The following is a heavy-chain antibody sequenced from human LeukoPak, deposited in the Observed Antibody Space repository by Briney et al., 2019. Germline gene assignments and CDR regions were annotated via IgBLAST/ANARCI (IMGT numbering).Heavy chain of an antibody. CDR3: ASLVPAEGFHAFDI. J-gene: IGHJ3*02. CDR1: GYTFTGYY. Sequence: ASVKVSCKASGYTFTGYYMHWVRQAPGQGLEWMGWINPNSGGTNYAQKFQGRVTMTRDTSISTAYMELSRLRSDDTAVYYCASLVPAEGFHAFDIWGQGTMVTVSS. CDR2: INPNSGGT. D-gene: IGHD2-2*01. V-gene: IGHV1-2*02.